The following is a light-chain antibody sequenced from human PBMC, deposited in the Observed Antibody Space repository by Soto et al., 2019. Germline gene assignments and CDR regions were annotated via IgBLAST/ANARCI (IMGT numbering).Light chain of an antibody. Sequence: IQMAQSPSSLSASIGDRVTITCRASQSVSMHLNWYQQQPGKTPKLLIYAASTLQSGVPSRFSGGGSGTEFTLTISDLQPEDCATYYCQQSHSAPLTFGGGTKVDIK. V-gene: IGKV1-39*01. CDR1: QSVSMH. CDR3: QQSHSAPLT. J-gene: IGKJ4*01. CDR2: AAS.